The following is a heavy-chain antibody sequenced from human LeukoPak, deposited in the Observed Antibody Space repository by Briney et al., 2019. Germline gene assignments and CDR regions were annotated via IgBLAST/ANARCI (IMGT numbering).Heavy chain of an antibody. J-gene: IGHJ5*01. D-gene: IGHD2-2*01. Sequence: GGTLRLSCAASGFTFNNYAMSWVRQAPGKGLEWVSANSASGGTTYYADSVKGRFTISRDNSENTLFLQMNSLRAEDTAVYYCAKEPREYCSSTSCPNWFDSWGQGTLVTVSS. V-gene: IGHV3-23*01. CDR1: GFTFNNYA. CDR2: NSASGGTT. CDR3: AKEPREYCSSTSCPNWFDS.